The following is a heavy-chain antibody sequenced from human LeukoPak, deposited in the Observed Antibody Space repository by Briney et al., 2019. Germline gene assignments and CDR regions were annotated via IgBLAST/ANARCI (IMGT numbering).Heavy chain of an antibody. J-gene: IGHJ4*02. Sequence: PGRSLRLSCAASGFTFSSHGMHWVRQAPGKGLEWVAVISYDGSNKYYADSVKGRFTISRDNSKNTLYLQMNSLRAEDTAVYYCAKDHGIAVAGTPGLDYWGQGTLVTVSS. CDR3: AKDHGIAVAGTPGLDY. D-gene: IGHD6-19*01. CDR1: GFTFSSHG. CDR2: ISYDGSNK. V-gene: IGHV3-30*18.